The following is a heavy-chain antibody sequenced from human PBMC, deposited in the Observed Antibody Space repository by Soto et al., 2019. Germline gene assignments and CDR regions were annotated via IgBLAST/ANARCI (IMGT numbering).Heavy chain of an antibody. J-gene: IGHJ3*02. CDR1: GFTFSSYS. CDR2: ISSSSSYI. Sequence: GALRLSCAASGFTFSSYSMNWVRQAPGKGLEWVSSISSSSSYIYYADSVKGRFTISRDNAKNSLYLQMNSLRAEDTAVYYCARDRDTAMVTPDAFDIWGPGTMVTVSS. D-gene: IGHD5-18*01. V-gene: IGHV3-21*01. CDR3: ARDRDTAMVTPDAFDI.